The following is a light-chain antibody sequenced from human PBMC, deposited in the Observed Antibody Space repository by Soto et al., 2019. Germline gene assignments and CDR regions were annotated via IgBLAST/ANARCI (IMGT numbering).Light chain of an antibody. CDR3: QQGASFPRT. CDR1: QAVSIW. Sequence: DIQMTQSPSSVSASVGDTGTITCRASQAVSIWLAWYQQKPGGAPKLLIYAASTLQSGVPSRFSGSGSGTDFTLTIRSLQPEDFATYYCQQGASFPRTFGGGTKADIK. J-gene: IGKJ4*01. V-gene: IGKV1-12*01. CDR2: AAS.